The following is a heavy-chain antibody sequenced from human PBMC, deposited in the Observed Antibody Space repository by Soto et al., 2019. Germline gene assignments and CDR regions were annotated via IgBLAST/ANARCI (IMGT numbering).Heavy chain of an antibody. Sequence: GGSLRLSCAASGFTFSRYGMHWVRQAPGKGLEWVAVISYDGSNKYYADSVKGRFTISRDNSKNTLYLQMNSLRADDTAAYYCAKDTQYSGYDHFDYWGQGTLVTVSS. CDR3: AKDTQYSGYDHFDY. J-gene: IGHJ4*02. CDR2: ISYDGSNK. CDR1: GFTFSRYG. D-gene: IGHD5-12*01. V-gene: IGHV3-30*18.